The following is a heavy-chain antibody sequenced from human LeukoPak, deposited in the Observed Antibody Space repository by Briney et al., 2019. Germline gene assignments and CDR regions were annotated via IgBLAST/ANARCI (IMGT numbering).Heavy chain of an antibody. CDR1: GFSGFTFSSHA. D-gene: IGHD3-10*01. V-gene: IGHV3-23*01. CDR3: ANKYGSGSYYIG. Sequence: GGSLRLFCAASGFSGFTFSSHAMSWVRQAPGKGLEWVSAISGSGGTTYYADSVKGRFSISRDNSKNTLYLQMNSLRAEDTAIYYCANKYGSGSYYIGWGQGTLVTVSS. CDR2: ISGSGGTT. J-gene: IGHJ4*02.